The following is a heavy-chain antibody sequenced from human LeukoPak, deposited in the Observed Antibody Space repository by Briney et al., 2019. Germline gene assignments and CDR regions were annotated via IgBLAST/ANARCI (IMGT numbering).Heavy chain of an antibody. Sequence: GGSLRLSCAASGFTFSSYAMSWVRQAPGTGLELVSAISGSGGSTYYADSVKGRFTISRDNSKNTLYLQMNSLRAEDTAVYYCAKSVVVPAALYNFDYWGQGTLVTVSS. CDR2: ISGSGGST. J-gene: IGHJ4*02. CDR3: AKSVVVPAALYNFDY. D-gene: IGHD2-2*01. V-gene: IGHV3-23*01. CDR1: GFTFSSYA.